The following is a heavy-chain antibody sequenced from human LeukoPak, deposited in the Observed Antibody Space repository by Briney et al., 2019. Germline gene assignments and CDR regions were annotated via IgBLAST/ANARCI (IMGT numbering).Heavy chain of an antibody. Sequence: PGGSLRLSCAASGFTFSSYSMNWVRQAPGKGLEWVSSISSSSSYIYYADSVKGRFTISRDNPKNSLYLQMNSLRAEDTAVYYCASGYSYGSRPYGMDVWGQGTTVTVSS. J-gene: IGHJ6*02. CDR1: GFTFSSYS. CDR3: ASGYSYGSRPYGMDV. V-gene: IGHV3-21*01. CDR2: ISSSSSYI. D-gene: IGHD5-18*01.